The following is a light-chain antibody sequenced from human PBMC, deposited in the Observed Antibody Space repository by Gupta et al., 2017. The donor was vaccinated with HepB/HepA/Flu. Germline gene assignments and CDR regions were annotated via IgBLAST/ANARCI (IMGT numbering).Light chain of an antibody. CDR1: SSDVGTYNL. Sequence: QSALTQPASVSGSPGQSITISCTGTSSDVGTYNLVSWYQQHPVKAPKLMIYEVSQRPSGISNRFSGSKSGNTASLTISGLLAEDEADYYCCSYAGINIYVVFGGGTKLTVL. J-gene: IGLJ2*01. CDR2: EVS. V-gene: IGLV2-23*02. CDR3: CSYAGINIYVV.